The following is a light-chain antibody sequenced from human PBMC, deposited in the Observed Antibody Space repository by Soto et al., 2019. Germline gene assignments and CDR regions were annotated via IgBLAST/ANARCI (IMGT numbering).Light chain of an antibody. CDR3: VSYTASSTYV. V-gene: IGLV2-14*03. CDR1: SRDVGGFNY. J-gene: IGLJ1*01. Sequence: QAGLKHPAAASGSAAHSIAISRTRPSRDVGGFNYVSWYQQHPGKAPKFMIYDVTSRPSGVSDRFSGSKSGNTASLTISGLQAEDEADYYCVSYTASSTYVFGTGTKVTVL. CDR2: DVT.